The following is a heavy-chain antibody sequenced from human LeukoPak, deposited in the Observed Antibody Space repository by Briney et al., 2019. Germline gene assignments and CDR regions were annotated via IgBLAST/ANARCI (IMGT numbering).Heavy chain of an antibody. V-gene: IGHV1-69*13. D-gene: IGHD1-7*01. CDR3: ARAGPELELSAFDI. Sequence: SVKVSCKASGGTFSSYAISWVRQAPGQGLEWMGGIIPIFGTANYAQKFQGRVTITADESTSTAYMELSSLRSEDTAVYYCARAGPELELSAFDIWGQGTMVTVSS. CDR2: IIPIFGTA. J-gene: IGHJ3*02. CDR1: GGTFSSYA.